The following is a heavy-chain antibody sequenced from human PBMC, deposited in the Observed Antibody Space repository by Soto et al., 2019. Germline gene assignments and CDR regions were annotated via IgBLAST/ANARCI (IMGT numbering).Heavy chain of an antibody. CDR3: ARAGDYDILTGYFYYYGMDV. CDR1: GFTFSSYA. J-gene: IGHJ6*02. CDR2: ISDDGSNK. Sequence: GGSLRLSCAASGFTFSSYAMHWVRQAPGKGLEWVAVISDDGSNKYYADSVKGRFTISRDNSKNSLYLQMNSLRAEDTAVYYCARAGDYDILTGYFYYYGMDVWGQGTTVTVSS. V-gene: IGHV3-30-3*01. D-gene: IGHD3-9*01.